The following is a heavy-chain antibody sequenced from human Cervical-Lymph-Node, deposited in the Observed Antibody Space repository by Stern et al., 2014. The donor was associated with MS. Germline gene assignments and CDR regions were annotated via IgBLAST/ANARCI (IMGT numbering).Heavy chain of an antibody. Sequence: QMQLVQSGPEVKRPGTSVRVSCKASGFTFLSSAMQWVRQARGPRLEWIGFIGVGRADTRYAQKFHDRVTISRDMSTSTVNMELSSLRSEDTAVYYCAAEGEYIRSGIYHYTGMDVWGQGTTVTVSS. CDR2: IGVGRADT. J-gene: IGHJ6*02. V-gene: IGHV1-58*02. CDR1: GFTFLSSA. CDR3: AAEGEYIRSGIYHYTGMDV. D-gene: IGHD3-10*01.